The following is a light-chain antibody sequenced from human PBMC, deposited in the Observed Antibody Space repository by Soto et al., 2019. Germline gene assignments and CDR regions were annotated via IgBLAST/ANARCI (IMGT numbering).Light chain of an antibody. J-gene: IGKJ1*01. CDR2: GAS. V-gene: IGKV3-15*01. CDR3: QQYKNWPT. CDR1: QSVSSN. Sequence: EIVMTQSPATLSVSPGERATLSCRASQSVSSNLAWYQQKPVQAPRLLIYGASTRATGIPARFSGSGSGTEFTLTISSLQSEDFAVYYCQQYKNWPTFGQGTKVDIK.